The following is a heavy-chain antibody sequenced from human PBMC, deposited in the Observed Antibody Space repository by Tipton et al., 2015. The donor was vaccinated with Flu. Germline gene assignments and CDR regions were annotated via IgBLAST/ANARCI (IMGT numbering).Heavy chain of an antibody. V-gene: IGHV3-74*01. CDR2: INTDGSTT. D-gene: IGHD1-26*01. Sequence: SLRLSCAASGFAFSGYWMHWVRQVPGKGLVWLSRINTDGSTTNYADSVECRFTISRDNAKKTLYLDMNRLSAEDAAVYYCARISRRYEDSASLAFDMWSQGTVVTVSA. CDR3: ARISRRYEDSASLAFDM. J-gene: IGHJ3*02. CDR1: GFAFSGYW.